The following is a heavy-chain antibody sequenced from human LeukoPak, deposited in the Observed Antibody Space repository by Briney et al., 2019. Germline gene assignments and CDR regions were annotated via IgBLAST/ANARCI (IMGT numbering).Heavy chain of an antibody. CDR1: GFTFSIYA. D-gene: IGHD1-26*01. J-gene: IGHJ4*02. CDR2: ISGSDAGT. CDR3: AKERGSIVGALYYFDY. Sequence: GGSLRLSCTASGFTFSIYAMSWVRQAPGKRLEWVSAISGSDAGTYYADSVKGRFTISRDNSKNTLYLQMNSLRAEDTAVYYCAKERGSIVGALYYFDYWGQGTLVTVSS. V-gene: IGHV3-23*01.